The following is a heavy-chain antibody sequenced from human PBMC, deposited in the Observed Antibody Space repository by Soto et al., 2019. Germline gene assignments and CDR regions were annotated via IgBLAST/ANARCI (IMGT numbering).Heavy chain of an antibody. CDR1: GYTFTSYY. CDR3: ARGLPGWHYYDSSASSQPS. J-gene: IGHJ4*02. V-gene: IGHV1-46*01. D-gene: IGHD3-22*01. Sequence: ASVKVSCKASGYTFTSYYMHWVRQAPGQGLEWMGIINPSGGSTSYAQKFQGRVTVTRDTSTSTVYMELSSLRSEDTAVYYCARGLPGWHYYDSSASSQPSWGQGTLVTLSS. CDR2: INPSGGST.